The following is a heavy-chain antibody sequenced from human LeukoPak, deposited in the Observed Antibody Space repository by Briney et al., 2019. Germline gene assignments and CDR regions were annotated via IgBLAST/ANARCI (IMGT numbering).Heavy chain of an antibody. CDR3: ARGMYYDSSGQGSDAFDI. CDR1: GYTFTGYY. V-gene: IGHV1-69*13. D-gene: IGHD3-22*01. CDR2: IIPIFGTA. J-gene: IGHJ3*02. Sequence: SVKVSCKASGYTFTGYYMHWVRQAPGQGLEWMGGIIPIFGTANYAQKFQGRVTITADESTSTAYMELSSLRSEDTAVYYCARGMYYDSSGQGSDAFDIWGQGTMVTVSS.